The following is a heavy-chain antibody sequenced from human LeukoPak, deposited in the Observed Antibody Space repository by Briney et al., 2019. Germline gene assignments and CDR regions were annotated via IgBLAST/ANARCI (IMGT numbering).Heavy chain of an antibody. V-gene: IGHV4-61*01. Sequence: SETLSLTCTVSGGSVSSGSYYWSWIRQPPGKGLEWIGYIYYSGSTNYNPSLKSRVTISVDTSKNQFSLKLSSVTAADTAVYYCARAVVVVVATLWFDPWGQGTLVTVSS. D-gene: IGHD2-15*01. CDR1: GGSVSSGSYY. CDR3: ARAVVVVVATLWFDP. J-gene: IGHJ5*02. CDR2: IYYSGST.